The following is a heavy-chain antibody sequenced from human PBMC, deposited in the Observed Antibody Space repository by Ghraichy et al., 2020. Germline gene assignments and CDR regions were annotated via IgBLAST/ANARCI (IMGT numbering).Heavy chain of an antibody. CDR1: GGSVSSDFYY. CDR3: ARTGGGYDYPDY. V-gene: IGHV4-61*01. CDR2: IRYSGST. J-gene: IGHJ4*02. Sequence: LSLTCTVSGGSVSSDFYYWSWTRQPPGKGLEWIGYIRYSGSTNYNPSLKSRATISLDTSKNQFSLKLSSVNAADTALYYCARTGGGYDYPDYWGQGTLVTVSS. D-gene: IGHD5-12*01.